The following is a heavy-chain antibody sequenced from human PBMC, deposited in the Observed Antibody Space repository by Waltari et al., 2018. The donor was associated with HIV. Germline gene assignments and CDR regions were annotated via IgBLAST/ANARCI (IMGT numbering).Heavy chain of an antibody. CDR1: GFTFRSYW. Sequence: EVQLVESGGGLVQPGGSLRLSCAASGFTFRSYWLPWFRQGPGKGLVWVSRINSDGTSTTYADSVRGRFTISRDNAKNTLYLQMNSLRAEDTAVYYCARSEMGATDYWGQGTLVTVSS. CDR3: ARSEMGATDY. V-gene: IGHV3-74*01. CDR2: INSDGTST. D-gene: IGHD1-26*01. J-gene: IGHJ4*02.